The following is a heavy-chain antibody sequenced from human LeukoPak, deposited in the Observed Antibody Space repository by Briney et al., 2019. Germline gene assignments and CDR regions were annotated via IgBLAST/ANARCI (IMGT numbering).Heavy chain of an antibody. CDR1: GGSISSGSYY. Sequence: SQTLSLTCTVSGGSISSGSYYWSWIRQPAGKGLEWIGRIYTSGSTNYNPSLKSRVTISVDTSKNQFSLKLSSVTAADTAVYYCARAVRGYYYDSRGYNRSGYYMDVWGKGTTVTVSS. D-gene: IGHD3-22*01. V-gene: IGHV4-61*02. CDR2: IYTSGST. J-gene: IGHJ6*03. CDR3: ARAVRGYYYDSRGYNRSGYYMDV.